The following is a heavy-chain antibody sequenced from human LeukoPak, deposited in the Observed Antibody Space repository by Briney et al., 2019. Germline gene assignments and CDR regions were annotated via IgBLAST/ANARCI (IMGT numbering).Heavy chain of an antibody. J-gene: IGHJ6*03. CDR2: ISSSSSTI. D-gene: IGHD3-16*01. CDR1: GFTFSSYS. CDR3: ARDWGYHYYYYMDV. V-gene: IGHV3-48*01. Sequence: GGSLRLSCAASGFTFSSYSMNWVRQAPGKGLEWVSYISSSSSTIHYADSVKGRFTISRDNAKNSLYLQMNSLRAEDTAVYYCARDWGYHYYYYMDVWGKGTTVTVSS.